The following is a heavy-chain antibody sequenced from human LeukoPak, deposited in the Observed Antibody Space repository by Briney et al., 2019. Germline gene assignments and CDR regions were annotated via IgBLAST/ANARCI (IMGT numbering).Heavy chain of an antibody. CDR3: ARATETAAVSFDY. Sequence: GGSMRLSCAASGFIFTDYWMHWVRQAPGKELVWVARVRGDGRATTYADSVKGRFTISRDNAMNTVLLQMNSLRAEDTAVYYCARATETAAVSFDYWGQGTLVTVSS. CDR2: VRGDGRAT. J-gene: IGHJ4*02. D-gene: IGHD6-13*01. CDR1: GFIFTDYW. V-gene: IGHV3-74*03.